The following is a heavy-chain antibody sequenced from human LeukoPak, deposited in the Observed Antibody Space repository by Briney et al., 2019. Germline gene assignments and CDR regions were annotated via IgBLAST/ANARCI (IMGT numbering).Heavy chain of an antibody. D-gene: IGHD5-18*01. CDR1: GFTFSSYA. V-gene: IGHV3-23*01. Sequence: GGSLRLSCAASGFTFSSYAMSWVRQAPGKGLEWVSGISGSGGSTYYADSVKGRFTISRDNSKNTLYLQMSSLRAEDTAVYYCAKNLGYSYGTPYYFDYWGQGTLVTVYS. J-gene: IGHJ4*02. CDR3: AKNLGYSYGTPYYFDY. CDR2: ISGSGGST.